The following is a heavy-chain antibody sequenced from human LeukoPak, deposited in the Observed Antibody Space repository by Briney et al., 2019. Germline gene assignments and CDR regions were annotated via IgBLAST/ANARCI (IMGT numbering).Heavy chain of an antibody. D-gene: IGHD6-19*01. CDR1: GYSVSANSVA. Sequence: KTSQTLSLTCAISGYSVSANSVAWTWIRQSPSRGLEWLGKKYYRSKWYSDYAVSVKSRIIINADTSKNQFSLLLKSVTPEDTAVYYCAKALGQWHNWLDPWGQGTLVTVSS. CDR3: AKALGQWHNWLDP. J-gene: IGHJ5*02. V-gene: IGHV6-1*01. CDR2: KYYRSKWYS.